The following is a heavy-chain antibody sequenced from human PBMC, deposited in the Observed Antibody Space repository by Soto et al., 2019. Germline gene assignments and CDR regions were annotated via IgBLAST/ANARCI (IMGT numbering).Heavy chain of an antibody. V-gene: IGHV4-59*13. CDR1: GGSTNSYY. D-gene: IGHD1-20*01. J-gene: IGHJ5*02. CDR3: ARDPGILGSSNWFDP. Sequence: SETLSLTCTVSGGSTNSYYWSWIRQPPGKGLEWIGYVYYSGSTKYNPSLKSRVTISIGRSKNRFSLKLNSVTAADTAVYYCARDPGILGSSNWFDPWGQGTLVT. CDR2: VYYSGST.